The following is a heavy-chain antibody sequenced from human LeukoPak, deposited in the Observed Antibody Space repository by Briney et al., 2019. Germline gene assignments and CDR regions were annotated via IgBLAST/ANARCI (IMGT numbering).Heavy chain of an antibody. CDR2: ISYDGSNK. Sequence: GGSLRLSCAASGFTFSSYAMHWVRQAPGKGLEWVAVISYDGSNKYYADSVKGRFTISRDNSKNTLYLQMNSLRAEDTAVYYCARDPESRPIAVAGYYFDYWGQGTLVTVSS. J-gene: IGHJ4*02. V-gene: IGHV3-30-3*01. D-gene: IGHD6-19*01. CDR3: ARDPESRPIAVAGYYFDY. CDR1: GFTFSSYA.